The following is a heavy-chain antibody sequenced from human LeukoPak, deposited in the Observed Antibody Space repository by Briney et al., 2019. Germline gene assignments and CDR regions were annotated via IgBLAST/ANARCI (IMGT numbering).Heavy chain of an antibody. CDR2: SNSDGSST. CDR1: GFTISSYW. D-gene: IGHD5-18*01. V-gene: IGHV3-74*01. CDR3: AREGPQGDTAMVYYFDY. Sequence: PGGSLSLSCAASGFTISSYWMHWVRQAPGQGLVWVSRSNSDGSSTSYADSVTGPFTISRDNAKNTLYLQMNSLRAEDTAVYYCAREGPQGDTAMVYYFDYWGQGTLVTVSS. J-gene: IGHJ4*02.